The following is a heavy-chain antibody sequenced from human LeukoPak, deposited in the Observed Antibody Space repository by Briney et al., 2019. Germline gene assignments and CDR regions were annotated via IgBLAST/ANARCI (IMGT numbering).Heavy chain of an antibody. D-gene: IGHD3-16*02. V-gene: IGHV1-69*13. CDR1: GGTFSSYA. Sequence: GASVKVSCKASGGTFSSYAISWVRQAPGQGLEWMGGIIPIFGTANYAQKFQGRVTITADESTSTAYMELSSLRSEDTAVYYCAREGYDYVWGSYRYPDYWGQGTLVTVSS. CDR3: AREGYDYVWGSYRYPDY. J-gene: IGHJ4*02. CDR2: IIPIFGTA.